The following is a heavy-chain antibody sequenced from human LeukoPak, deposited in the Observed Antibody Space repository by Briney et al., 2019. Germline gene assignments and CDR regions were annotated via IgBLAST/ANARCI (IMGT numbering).Heavy chain of an antibody. J-gene: IGHJ4*02. Sequence: PSETLSLTCDVSGGSISSSTYFWGWIRQPPGKGLEWIGSIYYSGSTYYNPSLKSRVTISVDTSKKQFSLKLTSVTAADTAVYYCARPRENYYDSSGYFVYWGQGTLVTVSS. CDR2: IYYSGST. D-gene: IGHD3-22*01. V-gene: IGHV4-39*01. CDR3: ARPRENYYDSSGYFVY. CDR1: GGSISSSTYF.